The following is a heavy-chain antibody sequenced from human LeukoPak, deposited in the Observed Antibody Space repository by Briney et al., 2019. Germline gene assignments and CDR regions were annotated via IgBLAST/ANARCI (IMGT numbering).Heavy chain of an antibody. D-gene: IGHD2-2*03. J-gene: IGHJ4*02. V-gene: IGHV3-11*06. CDR1: GFTFSDYY. CDR3: ARVEIVVVPAANFYYFDY. Sequence: GGSLRLSCAASGFTFSDYYMSWIRQAPGKGLEWVSYISSSSSYTNYADSVKGRFTISRDNAKNSLYLQMNSLRAEDTAVYYCARVEIVVVPAANFYYFDYWGQGTPVTVSS. CDR2: ISSSSSYT.